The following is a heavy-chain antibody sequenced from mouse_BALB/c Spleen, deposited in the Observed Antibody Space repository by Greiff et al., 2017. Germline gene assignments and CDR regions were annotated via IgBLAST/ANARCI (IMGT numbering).Heavy chain of an antibody. V-gene: IGHV5-4*02. CDR2: ISDGGSYT. Sequence: EVMLVESGGGLVKPGGSLKLSCAASGFTFSDYYMYWVRQTPEKRLEWVATISDGGSYTYYPDSVKGRFTISRDNAKNNLYLQMSSLKSEDTAMYYCARTPLYGSGAHWYFDVWGAGTTVTVSS. CDR3: ARTPLYGSGAHWYFDV. J-gene: IGHJ1*01. D-gene: IGHD2-2*01. CDR1: GFTFSDYY.